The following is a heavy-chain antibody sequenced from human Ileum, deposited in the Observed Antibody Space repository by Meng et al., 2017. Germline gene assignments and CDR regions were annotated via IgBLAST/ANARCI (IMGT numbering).Heavy chain of an antibody. CDR1: GFTFDNYE. CDR2: ISGTGTTI. V-gene: IGHV3-48*03. Sequence: GGSLRLSCAASGFTFDNYEINWVRQAPGKGLEWLSHISGTGTTIKYADSVKGRFTVSRDNAKKSVSLQMSGLRVEDTGVYYCARAYGDQPDYWGQGTLVTVSS. J-gene: IGHJ4*02. D-gene: IGHD4-17*01. CDR3: ARAYGDQPDY.